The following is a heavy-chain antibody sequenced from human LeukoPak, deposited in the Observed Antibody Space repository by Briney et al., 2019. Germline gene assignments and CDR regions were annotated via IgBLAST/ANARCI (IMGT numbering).Heavy chain of an antibody. CDR3: AEHPSMPRGPGY. D-gene: IGHD3-10*01. CDR2: ISGSGGDT. J-gene: IGHJ4*02. CDR1: GFTFSSYA. V-gene: IGHV3-23*01. Sequence: GSLRLSCEASGFTFSSYAMSWVRQAPGKGLVWVSAISGSGGDTYYADSVKGRFTISRDNSKNTLYVQMNSLRAEDTAVYYCAEHPSMPRGPGYWGQGTLVTVSS.